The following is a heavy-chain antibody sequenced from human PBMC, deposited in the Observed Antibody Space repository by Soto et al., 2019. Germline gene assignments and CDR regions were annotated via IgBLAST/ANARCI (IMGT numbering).Heavy chain of an antibody. J-gene: IGHJ4*02. D-gene: IGHD3-10*01. CDR1: GYTFTSYG. CDR2: ISAYNGNT. CDR3: ARDDGSTHHYGSLY. V-gene: IGHV1-18*01. Sequence: ASVKVSCKASGYTFTSYGISWVRQAPGQGLECMGWISAYNGNTNYAQKLQCRVTMTTDTSTSTAYMELRSLRSDDTAVFYCARDDGSTHHYGSLYWGQGTLVTVST.